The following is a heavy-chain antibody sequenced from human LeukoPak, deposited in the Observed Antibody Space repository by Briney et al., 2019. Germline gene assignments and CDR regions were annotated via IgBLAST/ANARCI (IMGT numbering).Heavy chain of an antibody. J-gene: IGHJ5*02. Sequence: SETLSLTCTVSGGSISSYYWSWIRQPPGKGLEWIGYIYYSGSTNYNPSLKSRVTISVDTSKNQFSLKLSSVTAADTAVYYCASTRSGGRVSGWYGASRWFDPWGQGTLVTVSS. D-gene: IGHD6-19*01. CDR1: GGSISSYY. CDR2: IYYSGST. V-gene: IGHV4-59*01. CDR3: ASTRSGGRVSGWYGASRWFDP.